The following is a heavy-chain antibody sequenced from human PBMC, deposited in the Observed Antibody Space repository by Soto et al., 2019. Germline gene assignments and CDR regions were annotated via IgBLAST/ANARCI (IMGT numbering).Heavy chain of an antibody. CDR1: GGSISSGDYY. CDR2: IYYSGST. CDR3: ARDGSGDNWFDP. Sequence: SETLSLTCTVSGGSISSGDYYWSWIRQPPGKGLEWIGYIYYSGSTYYNPSLKSRVTISVDTSKNQFSLKLSSVTAADTAVYYCARDGSGDNWFDPWGQGTLVTVSS. J-gene: IGHJ5*02. V-gene: IGHV4-30-4*01. D-gene: IGHD3-10*01.